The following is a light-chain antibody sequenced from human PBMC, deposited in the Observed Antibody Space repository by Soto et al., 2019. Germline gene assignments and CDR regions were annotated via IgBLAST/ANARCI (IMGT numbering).Light chain of an antibody. V-gene: IGLV2-8*01. J-gene: IGLJ3*02. CDR3: SSYAGSNNWV. CDR1: NSDIGGYNY. CDR2: EVS. Sequence: QSALTQPPSASGSPGQSVTISCTGTNSDIGGYNYVSWYQHHPVKAPKLMIYEVSKRPSGVPDRFSGSKSGNTASLTVSGLQAEDEADYYCSSYAGSNNWVFGGGTKVTVL.